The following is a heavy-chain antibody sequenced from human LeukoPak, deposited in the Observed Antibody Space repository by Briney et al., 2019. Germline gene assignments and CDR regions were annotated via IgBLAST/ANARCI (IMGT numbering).Heavy chain of an antibody. V-gene: IGHV3-23*01. Sequence: GGSLRLSCAASGFTFSSSAMSWVRQAPGKGLEWVSAISNNGGYTYYADSVQGRFTISRDNSKSTLCLQMNSLKAEDTAVYYCAKQLGYCSDGSCYFPYRGQGTLVTVSS. CDR3: AKQLGYCSDGSCYFPY. CDR2: ISNNGGYT. J-gene: IGHJ4*02. D-gene: IGHD2-15*01. CDR1: GFTFSSSA.